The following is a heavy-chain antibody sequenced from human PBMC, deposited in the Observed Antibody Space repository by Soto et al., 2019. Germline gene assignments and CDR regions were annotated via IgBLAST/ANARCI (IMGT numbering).Heavy chain of an antibody. CDR1: GYTFTSYA. CDR2: INAGNGNT. Sequence: ASVKVSCKASGYTFTSYAMHWVRQAPGQRREWMGWINAGNGNTKYSQKFQGRVTITRDTSASTAYMELSSLRSEDTAVYYCARGNYYGSGSYQTGRYYYYGMDVWGQGXTVTVSS. D-gene: IGHD3-10*01. V-gene: IGHV1-3*01. CDR3: ARGNYYGSGSYQTGRYYYYGMDV. J-gene: IGHJ6*02.